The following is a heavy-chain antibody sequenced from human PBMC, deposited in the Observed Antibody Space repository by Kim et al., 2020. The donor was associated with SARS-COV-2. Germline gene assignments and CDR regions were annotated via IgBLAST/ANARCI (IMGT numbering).Heavy chain of an antibody. CDR1: GFTFSSYW. CDR3: ARGQDCSSTSCYAVWRYDYGDYGGTFFDY. J-gene: IGHJ4*02. D-gene: IGHD2-2*01. Sequence: GGSLRLSCAASGFTFSSYWMSWVRQAPGKGLEWVANIKQDGSEKYYVDSVKGRFTISRDNAKNSLYLQMSSLRAEDTAVYYCARGQDCSSTSCYAVWRYDYGDYGGTFFDYWGQGTLVTVSS. CDR2: IKQDGSEK. V-gene: IGHV3-7*01.